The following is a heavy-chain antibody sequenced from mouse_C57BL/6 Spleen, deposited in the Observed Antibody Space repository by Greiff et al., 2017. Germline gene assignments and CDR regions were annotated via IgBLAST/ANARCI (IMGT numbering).Heavy chain of an antibody. Sequence: VQLQQSGAELVRPGASVKLSCTASGFNINDVYMHWVKQRPEQGLERIGWIDPENGDTEYASKCQGKARITADTSSNAAYLQLSSLTSEGTAVYYCTTGYYFDYGGQGTTLTVAS. CDR3: TTGYYFDY. CDR1: GFNINDVY. CDR2: IDPENGDT. J-gene: IGHJ2*01. V-gene: IGHV14-4*01.